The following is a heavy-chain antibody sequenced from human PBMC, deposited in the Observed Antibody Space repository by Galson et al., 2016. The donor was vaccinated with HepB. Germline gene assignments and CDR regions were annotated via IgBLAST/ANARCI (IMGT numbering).Heavy chain of an antibody. J-gene: IGHJ2*01. Sequence: SETLSLTCTVSGGSISSSSYYWGWIRQPPGKGLEWIGSIHYFGSTHYNPSLKSRVAFSLDPSKNQFSLRVPSVTAADAAIYYCARTYYYDSSGYYWGYDCYFDLWGRGTLVTVSS. CDR3: ARTYYYDSSGYYWGYDCYFDL. CDR2: IHYFGST. D-gene: IGHD3-22*01. CDR1: GGSISSSSYY. V-gene: IGHV4-39*01.